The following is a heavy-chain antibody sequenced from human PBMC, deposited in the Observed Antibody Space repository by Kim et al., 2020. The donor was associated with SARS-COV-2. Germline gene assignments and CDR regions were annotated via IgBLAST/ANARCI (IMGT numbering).Heavy chain of an antibody. Sequence: ASVKVSCKASGDTFSGFYMHWVRQAPGQGLEWMGWINPNSGATNYAQKSQDRITLTRDTSISTGYMELNRLTSDDTAVYYCARDQGGLDVWGQGTTVTVSS. CDR3: ARDQGGLDV. J-gene: IGHJ6*02. CDR2: INPNSGAT. V-gene: IGHV1-2*02. CDR1: GDTFSGFY.